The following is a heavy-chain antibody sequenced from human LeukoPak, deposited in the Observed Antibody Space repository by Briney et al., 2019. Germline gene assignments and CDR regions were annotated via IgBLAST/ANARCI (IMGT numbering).Heavy chain of an antibody. CDR3: ARDGEDRTYYDFWSGYPKYNWFDP. J-gene: IGHJ5*02. CDR1: GYTFTSYY. Sequence: GASVKVSCKASGYTFTSYYMHWVRQAPGQGLEWMGIINPSGGSTSYAQKFQGRVTMTRDTSTSTVYMELSSLRSEDTAVYYCARDGEDRTYYDFWSGYPKYNWFDPWGQGTLVTVSS. D-gene: IGHD3-3*01. V-gene: IGHV1-46*01. CDR2: INPSGGST.